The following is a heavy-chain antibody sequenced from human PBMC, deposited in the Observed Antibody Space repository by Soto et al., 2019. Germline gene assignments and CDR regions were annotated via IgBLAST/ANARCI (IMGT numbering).Heavy chain of an antibody. CDR2: ISAYNGNT. V-gene: IGHV1-18*01. D-gene: IGHD3-22*01. Sequence: ASVKVSCKASGYTFTSYGISWVRQAPGQGLEWMGWISAYNGNTNYAQKLQGRVTMTTDTSTSTAYMELRSLRSDDTAVYYCARVYYYDRLSPYYYYYGMDVWGQGTTVTVSS. CDR3: ARVYYYDRLSPYYYYYGMDV. CDR1: GYTFTSYG. J-gene: IGHJ6*02.